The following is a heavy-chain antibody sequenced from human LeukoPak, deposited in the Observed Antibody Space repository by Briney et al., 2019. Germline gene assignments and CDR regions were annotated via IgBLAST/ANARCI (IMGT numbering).Heavy chain of an antibody. CDR2: INPNSGGT. CDR3: ARDTPDPIVGATSRFHNFDY. J-gene: IGHJ4*02. V-gene: IGHV1-2*02. D-gene: IGHD1-26*01. CDR1: GYTFTGYY. Sequence: ASVKVSCKASGYTFTGYYMHWVRQAPGQGLEWMGWINPNSGGTNYAQKFQGRVTMTRDTSISTAYMELSRLRSDDTAVYYCARDTPDPIVGATSRFHNFDYWGQGTLVTVSS.